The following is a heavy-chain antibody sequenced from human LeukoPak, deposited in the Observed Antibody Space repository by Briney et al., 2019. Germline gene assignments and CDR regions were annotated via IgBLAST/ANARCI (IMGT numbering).Heavy chain of an antibody. Sequence: GSLRLSCAASGFTFSSYAMSWVRPAPGKGLEWVSAINGGGGSTYYAASVKGRFTISRDNSKSTLYLQMNSLRAEDTAVYYCAKGGVVHAFNIWGQGTMVTVSS. CDR2: INGGGGST. V-gene: IGHV3-23*01. CDR1: GFTFSSYA. J-gene: IGHJ3*02. CDR3: AKGGVVHAFNI. D-gene: IGHD2-15*01.